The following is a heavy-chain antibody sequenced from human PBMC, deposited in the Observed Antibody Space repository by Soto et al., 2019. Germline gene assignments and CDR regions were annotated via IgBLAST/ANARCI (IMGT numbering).Heavy chain of an antibody. Sequence: GGSLRLSCSASGFTFSSYGMHWVRQAPGKGLEWVAVISYDGSNKYYADSVKGRFTISRDNSKNTLYLQMNSLRAEDTAAYYCAKGQSSSPTYFDYWGQGTLVTVPS. CDR3: AKGQSSSPTYFDY. J-gene: IGHJ4*02. V-gene: IGHV3-30*18. CDR2: ISYDGSNK. CDR1: GFTFSSYG. D-gene: IGHD6-6*01.